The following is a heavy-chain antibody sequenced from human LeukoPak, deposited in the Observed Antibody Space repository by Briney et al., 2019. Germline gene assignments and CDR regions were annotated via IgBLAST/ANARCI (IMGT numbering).Heavy chain of an antibody. D-gene: IGHD6-19*01. Sequence: PGGSLRLSCAASGFTFRSYTIHWVRQAPGKGLEWVAVVSYDGRNEYYADSVKGRFTISRDNSKNTLFLQMNSLRAEDTALYYCAREASSGWYDYWGQGTLVTVSS. V-gene: IGHV3-30*04. J-gene: IGHJ4*02. CDR2: VSYDGRNE. CDR1: GFTFRSYT. CDR3: AREASSGWYDY.